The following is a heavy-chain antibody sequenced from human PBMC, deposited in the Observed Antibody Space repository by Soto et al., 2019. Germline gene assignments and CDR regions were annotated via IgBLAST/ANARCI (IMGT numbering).Heavy chain of an antibody. CDR3: ARGGSASGEFNGYAP. V-gene: IGHV3-30*04. J-gene: IGHJ5*02. CDR1: GLIVSTPA. D-gene: IGHD3-10*01. Sequence: QVQLAESGGGVVQPGRSLRLSCAASGLIVSTPAMHWVRQAPGKGLEWVAVISSDGSSQYYADSVTGLFTISRDNSKNTLYLQMNSLRVEDTAVYYCARGGSASGEFNGYAPLGQGALVTVSS. CDR2: ISSDGSSQ.